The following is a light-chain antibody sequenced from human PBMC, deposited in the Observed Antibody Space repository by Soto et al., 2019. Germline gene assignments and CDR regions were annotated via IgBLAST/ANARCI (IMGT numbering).Light chain of an antibody. CDR2: SNN. CDR1: SSNIGSRT. J-gene: IGLJ1*01. CDR3: CSSGGSPTYV. Sequence: QSVLTQPPSASGSPGQRVTISCSGSSSNIGSRTVTWYQQLPGTAPKLLMFSNNQRPSGVPDRFSGSKSGTSASLAISGLQSGDEANYYCCSSGGSPTYVFGTGTKVTVL. V-gene: IGLV1-44*01.